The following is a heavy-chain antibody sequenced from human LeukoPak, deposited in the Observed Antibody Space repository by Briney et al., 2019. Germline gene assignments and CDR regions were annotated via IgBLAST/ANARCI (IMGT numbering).Heavy chain of an antibody. J-gene: IGHJ6*02. V-gene: IGHV4-34*01. CDR3: ARGSMNYGDKLYYYGMDV. Sequence: SETLSLTCAVYGGSFSGYYWSWIRQPPGKGLEWIGEINHSGSTNYNPSLKSRVTISVDTSKNQCSLKLSSVTAADTAVYYRARGSMNYGDKLYYYGMDVWGQGTTVTVSS. CDR1: GGSFSGYY. D-gene: IGHD4-17*01. CDR2: INHSGST.